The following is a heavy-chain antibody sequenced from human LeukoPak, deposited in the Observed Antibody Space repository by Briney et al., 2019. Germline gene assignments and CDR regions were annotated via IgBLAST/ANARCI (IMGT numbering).Heavy chain of an antibody. D-gene: IGHD6-13*01. Sequence: SETLSLTCAVYGGSFSGYYWSWIRQPPGKGLEWIGEINHSGSTNYNPSLKSRVTISVDTSKNQFSLKLSSVTAADTAVYYCARPERYSSQYYFDYWGQGTLVTVSS. V-gene: IGHV4-34*01. CDR2: INHSGST. CDR1: GGSFSGYY. CDR3: ARPERYSSQYYFDY. J-gene: IGHJ4*02.